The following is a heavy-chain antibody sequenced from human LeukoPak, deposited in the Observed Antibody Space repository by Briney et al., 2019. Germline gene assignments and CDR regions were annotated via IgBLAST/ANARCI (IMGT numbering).Heavy chain of an antibody. CDR1: GFTFSSYW. CDR2: VVSDGSST. CDR3: ARGITIFGVVNDAFDI. J-gene: IGHJ3*02. D-gene: IGHD3-3*01. V-gene: IGHV3-74*01. Sequence: PGGSLRLSCAASGFTFSSYWMHWVRQAPGKGLVWVSRVVSDGSSTTYADSVKGRFTISRDNAKNTLYLQMNSLRAEDTAVYYCARGITIFGVVNDAFDIWGQGTMVTVSS.